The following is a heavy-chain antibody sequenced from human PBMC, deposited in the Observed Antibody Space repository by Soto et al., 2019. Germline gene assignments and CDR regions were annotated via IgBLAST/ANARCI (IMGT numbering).Heavy chain of an antibody. V-gene: IGHV4-34*01. D-gene: IGHD2-15*01. CDR2: INHSGST. J-gene: IGHJ3*02. Sequence: QVQLQQWGAGLLKPSETLSLTCAVYGGSFSGYYWSWIRQPPGKGLEWIGEINHSGSTNYNPSLKSRVTLSVDTSKNQFSLKLSSVTAADTAVYYCARIPIVVVVAATPNAFDIWGQGTMVTVSS. CDR3: ARIPIVVVVAATPNAFDI. CDR1: GGSFSGYY.